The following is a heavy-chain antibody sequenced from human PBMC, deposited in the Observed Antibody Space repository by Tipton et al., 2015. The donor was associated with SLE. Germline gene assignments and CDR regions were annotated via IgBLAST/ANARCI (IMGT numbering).Heavy chain of an antibody. CDR2: VFHTGTT. D-gene: IGHD5-24*01. V-gene: IGHV4-59*11. Sequence: TLSLTCTVSGDSTRSHYWNWIRQPTGKGREWIGFVFHTGTTNYNPSFRSRVILSVDMSKNQFSLKLTSVTAADTAIYYCAGVRDGARPFGSWGQGTLVTVSS. J-gene: IGHJ4*02. CDR3: AGVRDGARPFGS. CDR1: GDSTRSHY.